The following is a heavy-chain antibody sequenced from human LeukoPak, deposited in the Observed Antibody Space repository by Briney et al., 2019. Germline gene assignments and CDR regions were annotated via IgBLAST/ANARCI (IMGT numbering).Heavy chain of an antibody. D-gene: IGHD2-15*01. CDR1: GGSISSYY. CDR2: IYYSGST. J-gene: IGHJ5*02. Sequence: PSETLSLTCTVSGGSISSYYWSWIRQPPGKGLEWIGYIYYSGSTNYNPSLKSRVTISVDTSKNQFSLKLSSVTAADTAVYYCARHGGYCSGGSCYRGNWFDPWGQGTVVTVSS. CDR3: ARHGGYCSGGSCYRGNWFDP. V-gene: IGHV4-59*08.